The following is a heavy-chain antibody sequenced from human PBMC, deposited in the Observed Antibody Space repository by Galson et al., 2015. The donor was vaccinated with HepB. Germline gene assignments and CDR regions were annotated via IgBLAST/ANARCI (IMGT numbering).Heavy chain of an antibody. D-gene: IGHD2-2*02. Sequence: SLRLSCAASGFTFSSYSMNWVRQAPGKGLEWVSSISSSSSYIYYADSVKGRFTITRDNAKNSLYLQINSLRAEDTAVYYCARVGYCSSTSCYSGSLDYWGQGTLVTVSS. V-gene: IGHV3-21*01. CDR1: GFTFSSYS. J-gene: IGHJ4*02. CDR3: ARVGYCSSTSCYSGSLDY. CDR2: ISSSSSYI.